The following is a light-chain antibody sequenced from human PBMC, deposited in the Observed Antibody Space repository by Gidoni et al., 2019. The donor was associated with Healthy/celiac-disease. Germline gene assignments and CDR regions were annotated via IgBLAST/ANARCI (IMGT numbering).Light chain of an antibody. CDR1: QSVLYSSNNNNY. J-gene: IGKJ3*01. CDR2: WAS. CDR3: QQYYSTPFT. V-gene: IGKV4-1*01. Sequence: DIVMTQSPDSLAGSLGERATINCKSSQSVLYSSNNNNYLAWYQQKPGQPPKLLIYWASTRESGVPDRFSGSGSGTDFTLTIRSLQAEDVAVYYCQQYYSTPFTFGPGTKVDIK.